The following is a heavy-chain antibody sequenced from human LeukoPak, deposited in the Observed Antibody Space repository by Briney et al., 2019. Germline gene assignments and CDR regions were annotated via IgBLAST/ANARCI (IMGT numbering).Heavy chain of an antibody. CDR1: GFTFSSYW. J-gene: IGHJ4*02. D-gene: IGHD6-19*01. Sequence: PGGSLRLSCAASGFTFSSYWMSWVRQAPGKGLEWVANIKQDGSEKYYVDSVKGRFTISRDNAKNSLYLQMNSLRAEDTALYYCARDTRGSGWYYFDYWGQGTLVTVSS. V-gene: IGHV3-7*01. CDR2: IKQDGSEK. CDR3: ARDTRGSGWYYFDY.